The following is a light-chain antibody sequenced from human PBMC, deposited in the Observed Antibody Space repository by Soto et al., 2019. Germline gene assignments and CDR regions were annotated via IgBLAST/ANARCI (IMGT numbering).Light chain of an antibody. CDR1: NSDAGGYNF. Sequence: QSVLTQPRSVSGSPGQSVTISCTGTNSDAGGYNFVSWYQQLPGKAPKLMISAVSQRPSGVPDRFSGSKSGNTASLTISGLQADDEADYFCCSYTASDIWVFGGGTKLTVL. J-gene: IGLJ3*02. CDR2: AVS. V-gene: IGLV2-11*01. CDR3: CSYTASDIWV.